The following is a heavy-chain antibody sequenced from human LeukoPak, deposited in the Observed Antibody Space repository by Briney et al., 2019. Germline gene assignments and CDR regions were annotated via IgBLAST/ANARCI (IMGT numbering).Heavy chain of an antibody. CDR2: IYWDDDK. J-gene: IGHJ6*03. Sequence: SGPTLVNPTQTLTLTCTFSGFSLSTSGVGVGWIRQSPGKALEWLALIYWDDDKRFSPSLKTRLTITKDTSKNQVVLTMTNMDSVDTATYYCAHRRRIAVAGTSYFYYYFDVWGKGTTVTVSS. CDR3: AHRRRIAVAGTSYFYYYFDV. V-gene: IGHV2-5*02. D-gene: IGHD6-19*01. CDR1: GFSLSTSGVG.